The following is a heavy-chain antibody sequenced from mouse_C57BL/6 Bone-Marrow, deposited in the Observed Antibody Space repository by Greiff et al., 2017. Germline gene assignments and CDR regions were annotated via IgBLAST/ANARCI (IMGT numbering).Heavy chain of an antibody. CDR1: GYTFTSYW. V-gene: IGHV1-5*01. CDR3: TREEGYDGYSFDY. J-gene: IGHJ2*01. Sequence: VQLKESGPVLARPGASVKMSCKTSGYTFTSYWMHWVKQRPGQGLEWIGAIYPGNSDTSYNQKFKVKAKLTAGTSARTASMELSSLTHEDSAFYYCTREEGYDGYSFDYWGQGTTLTVSS. CDR2: IYPGNSDT. D-gene: IGHD2-3*01.